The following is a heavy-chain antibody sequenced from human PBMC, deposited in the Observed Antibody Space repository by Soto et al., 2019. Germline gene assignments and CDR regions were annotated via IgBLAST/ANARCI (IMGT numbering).Heavy chain of an antibody. D-gene: IGHD6-13*01. CDR1: GFTFSSYA. CDR2: ISGSGGST. CDR3: AKEGASEYSSSWYDY. Sequence: EVQLLESGGGLVQPGGSLRLSCAASGFTFSSYAMSWVRQAPGKGLEWVSAISGSGGSTYYADSVKGRFTISKDNSKNTVYLQMNSLRAEDKAVYYCAKEGASEYSSSWYDYWGQGTLVTVSS. V-gene: IGHV3-23*01. J-gene: IGHJ4*02.